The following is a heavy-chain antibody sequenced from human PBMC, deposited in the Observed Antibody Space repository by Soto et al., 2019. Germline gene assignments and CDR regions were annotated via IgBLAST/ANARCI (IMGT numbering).Heavy chain of an antibody. J-gene: IGHJ4*02. D-gene: IGHD6-6*01. V-gene: IGHV3-9*01. CDR2: ISWNSGSI. CDR1: GFTFDDYA. Sequence: EVQLVESGGGLVQPGRSLRLSCAASGFTFDDYAMHWVRQAPGKGLEWGSGISWNSGSIGYADSVKGRFTISRDNAKNSLYLQMNSLRAEDTALYYCAKDESIAARTFYYWGQGTLVTVSS. CDR3: AKDESIAARTFYY.